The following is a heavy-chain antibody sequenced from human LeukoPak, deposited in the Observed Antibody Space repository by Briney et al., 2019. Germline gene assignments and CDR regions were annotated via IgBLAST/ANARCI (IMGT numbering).Heavy chain of an antibody. Sequence: PGGSLRLSCAASGFTFSSYAMHWVRQAPGKGLEWVAVISYDGSNKYYADSVKGRFTISRDNSKNTLYLQMNSLRVEDTAVYYCARRGSYYAWGQGTLVTVSS. J-gene: IGHJ5*02. CDR2: ISYDGSNK. D-gene: IGHD1-26*01. V-gene: IGHV3-30-3*01. CDR1: GFTFSSYA. CDR3: ARRGSYYA.